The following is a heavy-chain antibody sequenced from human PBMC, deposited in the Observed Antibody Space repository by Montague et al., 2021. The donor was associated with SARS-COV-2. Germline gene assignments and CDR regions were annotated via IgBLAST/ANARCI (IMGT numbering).Heavy chain of an antibody. CDR2: ISSSSSYI. Sequence: SLRLSCAASGFTSSSYSMNWVRQAPGKGLEWVSSISSSSSYIYYADSVKGRFTISRDNAKNSLYLQMNSLRAEDTAVYYCARDLHYDILTGYWDYWGQGTLVTVSS. J-gene: IGHJ4*02. CDR3: ARDLHYDILTGYWDY. V-gene: IGHV3-21*01. CDR1: GFTSSSYS. D-gene: IGHD3-9*01.